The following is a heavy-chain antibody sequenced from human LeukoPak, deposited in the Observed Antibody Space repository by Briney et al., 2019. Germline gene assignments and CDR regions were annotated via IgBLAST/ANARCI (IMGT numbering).Heavy chain of an antibody. CDR1: GFTFSSYG. D-gene: IGHD2-2*01. J-gene: IGHJ4*02. CDR3: ARDCSSTSCYDDY. CDR2: IWYDGSNK. V-gene: IGHV3-33*01. Sequence: GGSLRLSCAASGFTFSSYGMHWVRQAPGKGLEWVAVIWYDGSNKYYADSVKGQFTISRDNSKNTLYLQMNSLRAEDTAVYYCARDCSSTSCYDDYWGQGTLVTVSS.